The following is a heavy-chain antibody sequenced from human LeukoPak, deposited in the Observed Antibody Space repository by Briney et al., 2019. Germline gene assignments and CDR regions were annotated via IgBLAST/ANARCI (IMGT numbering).Heavy chain of an antibody. D-gene: IGHD4-17*01. J-gene: IGHJ5*02. CDR2: IIPIFGTA. Sequence: ASVKVSCKASGGTFSSYAISWVRQAPGQGLEWMGGIIPIFGTANYAQKFQGRVTITADESTSTAYMELSSLRSEDTAVYYCARVTTVTTVNWFDPWGQGTLVTVSS. CDR1: GGTFSSYA. CDR3: ARVTTVTTVNWFDP. V-gene: IGHV1-69*13.